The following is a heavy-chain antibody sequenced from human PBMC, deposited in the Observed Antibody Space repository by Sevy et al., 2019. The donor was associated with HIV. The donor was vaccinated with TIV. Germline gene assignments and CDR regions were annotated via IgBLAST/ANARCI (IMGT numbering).Heavy chain of an antibody. Sequence: GGSLRLSCAASGFTFSSYGMHWVRQAPGKGLEWVAVISYDGSNKYYADSVKGRFTISRDNSKNTLYLQMNSLRAEDPAVYYCAKDQGYYDFWSGYSTYYYYYGMDVWGQGTTVTVSS. V-gene: IGHV3-30*18. J-gene: IGHJ6*02. CDR2: ISYDGSNK. CDR3: AKDQGYYDFWSGYSTYYYYYGMDV. CDR1: GFTFSSYG. D-gene: IGHD3-3*01.